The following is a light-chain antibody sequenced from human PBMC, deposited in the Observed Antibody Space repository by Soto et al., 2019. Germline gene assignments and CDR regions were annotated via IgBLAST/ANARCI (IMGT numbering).Light chain of an antibody. CDR2: DAS. CDR3: QQRSNWPYT. V-gene: IGKV3-11*01. J-gene: IGKJ2*01. Sequence: EIVLTQSPATLSLSPGERATLSCRASQSVSSYLAWYQQKPGQAPRLLIYDASNRATGIPARFSGSGSRTDFTLTIRSLEPEDFAVYYCQQRSNWPYTFGQGTKLEIK. CDR1: QSVSSY.